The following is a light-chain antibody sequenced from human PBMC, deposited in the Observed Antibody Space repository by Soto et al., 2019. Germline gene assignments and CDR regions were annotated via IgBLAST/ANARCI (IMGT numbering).Light chain of an antibody. CDR3: LQHNDYPWT. CDR1: QEIRNA. J-gene: IGKJ1*01. CDR2: AAH. V-gene: IGKV1-17*01. Sequence: DIQLTQSPSYLSASVGDRFTINCRAIQEIRNALGWYQQKPGKAPKRLIYAAHNLQSGVPLRFSGSGSRTEFTLTISSLQPEDFATYYCLQHNDYPWTFGQGNKVEVK.